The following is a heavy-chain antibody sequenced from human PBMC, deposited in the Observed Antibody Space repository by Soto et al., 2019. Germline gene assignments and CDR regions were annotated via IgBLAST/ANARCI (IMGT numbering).Heavy chain of an antibody. J-gene: IGHJ4*02. CDR3: ARGAGYSYSSYYFDY. CDR2: IWYDGSNK. V-gene: IGHV3-33*01. CDR1: GFTISSYG. D-gene: IGHD5-18*01. Sequence: QVQLVESGGGVVQPGRSLRLSCAASGFTISSYGMHWVRQAPGKGLEWVAVIWYDGSNKYYADSVKGRFTISRDNSKNTLYLQMNSLRAEDTAVYYCARGAGYSYSSYYFDYWGQGTLVTVSS.